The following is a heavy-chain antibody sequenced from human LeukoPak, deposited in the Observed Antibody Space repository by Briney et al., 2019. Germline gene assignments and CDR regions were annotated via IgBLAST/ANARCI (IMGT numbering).Heavy chain of an antibody. V-gene: IGHV3-30*04. CDR2: ISYDGSNK. CDR3: TREHPDSSGEHDAFDI. D-gene: IGHD3-22*01. Sequence: PGRSLRLSCAASGFTFSSYAMHWVRQAPGKGLEWVAVISYDGSNKYYADSVKGRFTISRDNSKNTLYLQMNSLRAEDTAVYYCTREHPDSSGEHDAFDIWGQGTMVTVSS. CDR1: GFTFSSYA. J-gene: IGHJ3*02.